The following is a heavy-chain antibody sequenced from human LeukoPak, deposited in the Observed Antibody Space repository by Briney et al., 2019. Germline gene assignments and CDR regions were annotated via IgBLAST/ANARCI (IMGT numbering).Heavy chain of an antibody. CDR2: IKPSGGST. V-gene: IGHV1-46*01. CDR1: GYTFTRYY. D-gene: IGHD2-8*01. Sequence: ASVKVSCKASGYTFTRYYIQWVRQAPGQGLEWMGIIKPSGGSTTYAQKFQGRVTMTRDTSTSTVYMEPSSLGSEDTAVYYCARDQDCTNGVCYFDYWGQGSLVTVSS. CDR3: ARDQDCTNGVCYFDY. J-gene: IGHJ4*02.